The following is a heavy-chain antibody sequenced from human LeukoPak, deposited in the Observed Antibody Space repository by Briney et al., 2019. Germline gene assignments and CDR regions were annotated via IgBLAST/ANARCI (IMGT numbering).Heavy chain of an antibody. CDR3: AREMYRDYGGHDY. Sequence: GGSLRLSCAASGFSFSNYWMHWVRQAPGEGLACVSRINGDGSSTAYADSVKGRFTISRDNAKNTLYLQMNSLRADDTAVYYCAREMYRDYGGHDYWGQGTLVTVSS. J-gene: IGHJ4*02. D-gene: IGHD4-23*01. CDR1: GFSFSNYW. V-gene: IGHV3-74*01. CDR2: INGDGSST.